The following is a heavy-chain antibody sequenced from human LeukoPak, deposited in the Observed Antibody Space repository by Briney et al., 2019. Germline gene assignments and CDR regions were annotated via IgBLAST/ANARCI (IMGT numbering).Heavy chain of an antibody. D-gene: IGHD2-15*01. Sequence: GGSLRLSCAASGFTFSSYSMNWVRQAPGKGLEWVSSISSSSSYIYYADSVKGRFTISGDNAKNSLYLQMNSLRAEDTAVYYCARHIVVVVAAFDYWGQGTLVTVSS. CDR3: ARHIVVVVAAFDY. V-gene: IGHV3-21*01. CDR1: GFTFSSYS. CDR2: ISSSSSYI. J-gene: IGHJ4*02.